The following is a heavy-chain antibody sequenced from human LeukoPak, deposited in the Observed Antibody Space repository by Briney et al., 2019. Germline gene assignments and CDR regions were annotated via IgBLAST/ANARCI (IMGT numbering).Heavy chain of an antibody. Sequence: PSETLSLTCAVYGGSFSGYYWSWIRQPPGKGLEWIGEINHSGRNNYNPSLKSRVTISVDTSKNQFSLKLSSVTAADTAVYYCARATGTKVPPGYWGQGTLVTVSS. V-gene: IGHV4-34*01. CDR1: GGSFSGYY. CDR2: INHSGRN. J-gene: IGHJ4*02. D-gene: IGHD1-7*01. CDR3: ARATGTKVPPGY.